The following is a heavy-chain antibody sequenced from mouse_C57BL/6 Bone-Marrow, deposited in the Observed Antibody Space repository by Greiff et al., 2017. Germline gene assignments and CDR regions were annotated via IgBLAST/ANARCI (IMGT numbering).Heavy chain of an antibody. CDR2: IYPRSGNT. CDR1: GYTFTSYG. J-gene: IGHJ2*01. Sequence: QVQLQQSGAELARPGASVKLSCKASGYTFTSYGISWVKQRTGQGLEWIGEIYPRSGNTYYNEKLKGKATLTADKSSRTAYMELRSLTSEDSAVYFCARRYYGSPYYFDYWGQGTTLTVSS. D-gene: IGHD1-1*01. CDR3: ARRYYGSPYYFDY. V-gene: IGHV1-81*01.